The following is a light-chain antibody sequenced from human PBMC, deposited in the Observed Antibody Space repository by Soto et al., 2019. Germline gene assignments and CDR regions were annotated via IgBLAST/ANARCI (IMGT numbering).Light chain of an antibody. V-gene: IGKV3-15*01. Sequence: EVVMTRSPASLSVSPGERATLSCRASQNIRNNLAWYQQKPGQSPRLLIAGASTREAGIPGRFSGSGSGTDFTLIIGSLQSEDFAIYYCQQYNNWPPRTFGQGTKVDI. CDR1: QNIRNN. J-gene: IGKJ1*01. CDR3: QQYNNWPPRT. CDR2: GAS.